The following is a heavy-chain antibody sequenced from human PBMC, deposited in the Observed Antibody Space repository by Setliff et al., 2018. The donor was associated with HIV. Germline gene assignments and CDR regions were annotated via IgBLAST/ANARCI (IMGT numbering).Heavy chain of an antibody. D-gene: IGHD6-13*01. Sequence: PSETLRLSCTASGFTFGDYAMSWIRQPPGKGLEWIGEINHSGSTNYNPSLKSRVTISVDTSKNQFSLKLSSVTAADTAVYYCASMREHDSSPPADYWGQGTLVTV. J-gene: IGHJ4*02. V-gene: IGHV4-34*01. CDR3: ASMREHDSSPPADY. CDR2: INHSGST. CDR1: GFTFGDYA.